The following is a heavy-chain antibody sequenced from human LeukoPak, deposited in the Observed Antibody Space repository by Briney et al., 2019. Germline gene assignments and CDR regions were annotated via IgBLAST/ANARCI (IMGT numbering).Heavy chain of an antibody. V-gene: IGHV3-9*01. D-gene: IGHD2-15*01. CDR3: AKAPRIYYYYYGMDV. Sequence: GGSLRLSCAASGFTVSSNYMSWVRQAPGKGLEWVSGISWNSGSIGYADSVKGRFTISRDNAKNSLYLQMNSLRAEDTALYYCAKAPRIYYYYYGMDVWGQGTTVTVSS. J-gene: IGHJ6*02. CDR1: GFTVSSNY. CDR2: ISWNSGSI.